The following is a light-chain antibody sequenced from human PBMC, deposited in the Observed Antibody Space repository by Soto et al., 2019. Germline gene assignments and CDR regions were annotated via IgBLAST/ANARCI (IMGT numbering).Light chain of an antibody. J-gene: IGKJ3*01. Sequence: EIVLTQSPGTLSLSPGERATLSCRASQSVNSNYLAWYQHQPGQAPGLLIFGASYRATGIPDRFSGSGSGTDFTLTISRLEPEDFAVYYCQHYYTSPPEFTFGPGTKVDIK. CDR1: QSVNSNY. CDR2: GAS. CDR3: QHYYTSPPEFT. V-gene: IGKV3-20*01.